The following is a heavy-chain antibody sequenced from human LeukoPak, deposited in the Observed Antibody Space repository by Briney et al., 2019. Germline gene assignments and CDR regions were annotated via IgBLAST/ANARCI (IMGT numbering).Heavy chain of an antibody. CDR1: GYTFTSYY. CDR2: INPSGGST. Sequence: ASVRVSCKASGYTFTSYYMHWVRQAPGQGLEWMGIINPSGGSTSYAQKFQGRVTMTRDTSTSTAYMELSSLRSEDTAVYYCARDPSSGLDYWGQGTLVTVSS. J-gene: IGHJ4*02. V-gene: IGHV1-46*01. CDR3: ARDPSSGLDY. D-gene: IGHD3-22*01.